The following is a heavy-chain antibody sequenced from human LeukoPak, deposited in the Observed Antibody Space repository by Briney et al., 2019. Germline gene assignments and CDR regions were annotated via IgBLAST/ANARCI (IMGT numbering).Heavy chain of an antibody. D-gene: IGHD3-10*02. V-gene: IGHV3-48*03. Sequence: GGSLRLSCSAFGFTFSSYEMNWVRQAPGKGLEWVSYISSSGSTIYYADSVKGRFTISRDNAKNSLYLQMNSLRAEDTAVYYCAELGITMIGGVWGKGTTVTISS. CDR3: AELGITMIGGV. J-gene: IGHJ6*04. CDR2: ISSSGSTI. CDR1: GFTFSSYE.